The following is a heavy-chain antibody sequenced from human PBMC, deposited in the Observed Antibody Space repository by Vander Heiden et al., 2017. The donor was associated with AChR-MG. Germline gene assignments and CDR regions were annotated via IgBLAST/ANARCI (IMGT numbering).Heavy chain of an antibody. D-gene: IGHD3-3*01. V-gene: IGHV1-2*02. CDR2: INPNSGGT. CDR3: ARDLDYDFWSGYPPYYYYYGMDV. CDR1: GYTFTGYY. Sequence: QVQLVQSGAEVKKPGASVKVSCKASGYTFTGYYMHWVRQAPGQGLEWMGWINPNSGGTNYAQKFQGRVTMTRDTSISTAYMELSRLRSDDTAVYYCARDLDYDFWSGYPPYYYYYGMDVWGQGTTVTVSS. J-gene: IGHJ6*02.